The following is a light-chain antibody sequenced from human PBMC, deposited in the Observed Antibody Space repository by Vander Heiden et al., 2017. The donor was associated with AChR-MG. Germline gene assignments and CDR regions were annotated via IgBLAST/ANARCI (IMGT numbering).Light chain of an antibody. CDR2: DDS. J-gene: IGLJ1*01. V-gene: IGLV3-21*02. CDR1: NIGSKS. Sequence: SYVLTQPPSVSVAPGQTARITCGGNNIGSKSVHWYQQQPGQAPVLVVYDDSERPSGIPERFSGSNSGNTATLAISRVESGDEADYYCQVWDSSSDHYVFGTGTKATVL. CDR3: QVWDSSSDHYV.